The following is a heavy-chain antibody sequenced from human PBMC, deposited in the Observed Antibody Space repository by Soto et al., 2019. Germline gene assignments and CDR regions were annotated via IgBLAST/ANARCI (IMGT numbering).Heavy chain of an antibody. D-gene: IGHD2-15*01. CDR1: GFTFSSYA. Sequence: QVQLVESGGGVVQPGRSLRLSCAASGFTFSSYAMHLGRQAPGKGLEWVAIISYDGSNKYYADSVKGRFTISRDRSKNTLYLQMNSRTAEDTAVYYCSREVEGLDYWGQGTLVTVSS. CDR3: SREVEGLDY. J-gene: IGHJ4*02. V-gene: IGHV3-30-3*01. CDR2: ISYDGSNK.